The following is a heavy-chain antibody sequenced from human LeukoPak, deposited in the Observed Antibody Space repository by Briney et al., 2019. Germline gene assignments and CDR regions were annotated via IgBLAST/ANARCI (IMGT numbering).Heavy chain of an antibody. D-gene: IGHD4-17*01. CDR3: ARGPHWVTGDYDAFDI. Sequence: SETLSLTCAVYGGSFSGYYWTWIRQPPGKVLEWIGYIYYTGSTNYNPSLTSRVTISVDTSKNQFSLKLTSVTAADTAVYYCARGPHWVTGDYDAFDIWGQGTMVTVSS. CDR2: IYYTGST. V-gene: IGHV4-59*01. J-gene: IGHJ3*02. CDR1: GGSFSGYY.